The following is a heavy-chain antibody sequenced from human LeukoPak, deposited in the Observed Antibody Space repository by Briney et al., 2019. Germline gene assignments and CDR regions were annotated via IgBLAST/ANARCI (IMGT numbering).Heavy chain of an antibody. Sequence: GGSLRLSCAASGFTFSNAWMSWVRQAPGKGLEWVGRIKSKTDGGTTDYAAPVKGRFTISRDDSKNTLYLQMNSPKTEDTAVYYCTTDYYYDSSGYYFWGQGTLVTVSS. V-gene: IGHV3-15*01. J-gene: IGHJ4*02. CDR2: IKSKTDGGTT. D-gene: IGHD3-22*01. CDR3: TTDYYYDSSGYYF. CDR1: GFTFSNAW.